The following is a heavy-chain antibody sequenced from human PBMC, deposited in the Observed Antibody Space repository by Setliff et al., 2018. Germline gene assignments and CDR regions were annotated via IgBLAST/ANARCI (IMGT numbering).Heavy chain of an antibody. J-gene: IGHJ4*02. CDR2: IYYSGST. CDR3: ARDAGVTISIAVFDY. Sequence: SETLSLTCTVSGGSISSHYWSWIRQPPGKGLGWIGSIYYSGSTNYNPSLKSRVTISVDTSKNQVSLKLSSVTAADTAVYYCARDAGVTISIAVFDYWGQGTRVTVS. D-gene: IGHD4-17*01. V-gene: IGHV4-59*11. CDR1: GGSISSHY.